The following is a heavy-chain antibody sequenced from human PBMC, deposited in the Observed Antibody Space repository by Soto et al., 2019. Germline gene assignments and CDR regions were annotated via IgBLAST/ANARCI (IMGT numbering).Heavy chain of an antibody. J-gene: IGHJ4*02. CDR1: VYTFTGYY. CDR3: ARALGYYDFWSGYFDNHYFDY. V-gene: IGHV1-2*04. Sequence: ASVTVSCKASVYTFTGYYIHWVRQAPGQGLEWMGWINPNSGGTNYAQKFQGWVTMTRDTSISTAYMELSRLRSDDTAVYYCARALGYYDFWSGYFDNHYFDYWGQGTLVTVSS. CDR2: INPNSGGT. D-gene: IGHD3-3*01.